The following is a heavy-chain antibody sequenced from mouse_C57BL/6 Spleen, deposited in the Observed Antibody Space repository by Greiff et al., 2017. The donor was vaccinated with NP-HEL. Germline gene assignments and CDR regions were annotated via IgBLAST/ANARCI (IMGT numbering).Heavy chain of an antibody. V-gene: IGHV1-81*01. Sequence: QVHVKQSGAELARPGASVKLSCKASGYTFTNYGISWVKQRTGQGLEWIGEIYPRSGNTYYNEKFKGKATLTADKSSSTAYMELRSLTSEDSAVYFCAREAFSDGYYSMDYWGQGTSVTVSS. CDR3: AREAFSDGYYSMDY. J-gene: IGHJ4*01. CDR2: IYPRSGNT. D-gene: IGHD2-3*01. CDR1: GYTFTNYG.